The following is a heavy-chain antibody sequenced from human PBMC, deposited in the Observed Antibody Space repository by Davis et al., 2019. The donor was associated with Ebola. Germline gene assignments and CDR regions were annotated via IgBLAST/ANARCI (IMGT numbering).Heavy chain of an antibody. D-gene: IGHD4/OR15-4a*01. CDR3: ARQESLFGAPIDY. J-gene: IGHJ4*02. V-gene: IGHV5-51*01. CDR2: IYPGDSDT. Sequence: GESLKISCKGSGYSFTNYWIGWVRQLPGTGLEWMGIIYPGDSDTRYSPSFQGQVTISADKSITTAYLQWSSLKASDTAMYYCARQESLFGAPIDYWGQGTLVTVSS. CDR1: GYSFTNYW.